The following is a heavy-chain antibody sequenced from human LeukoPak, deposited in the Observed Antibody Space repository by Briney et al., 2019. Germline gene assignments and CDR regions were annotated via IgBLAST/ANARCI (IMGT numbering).Heavy chain of an antibody. CDR2: IRYDGSNT. J-gene: IGHJ4*02. CDR1: GFTFSSYG. V-gene: IGHV3-30*02. D-gene: IGHD6-19*01. Sequence: GGSLRLSCAVSGFTFSSYGMHWVRQAPGKGLEWVSFIRYDGSNTYYPDSVKGRFTISRDNSKNTLYLQMNSLRAEDTAVYYCARILSSAWGELGYWGQGALVTVSS. CDR3: ARILSSAWGELGY.